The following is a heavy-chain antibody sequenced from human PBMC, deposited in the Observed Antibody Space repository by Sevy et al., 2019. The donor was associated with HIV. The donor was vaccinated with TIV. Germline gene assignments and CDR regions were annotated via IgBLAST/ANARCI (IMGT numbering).Heavy chain of an antibody. D-gene: IGHD4-4*01. CDR1: GFTFGDYA. V-gene: IGHV3-49*03. J-gene: IGHJ4*02. Sequence: GGSLRLSCTASGFTFGDYAMSWFRQAPGKGLEWVGFLRSRAYGGTTEYAATVKGSFTISRDDSKSIAYLQMNSLKTEDTAVYYCTRDRGRLQGYYFDYWGQGTLVTVSS. CDR2: LRSRAYGGTT. CDR3: TRDRGRLQGYYFDY.